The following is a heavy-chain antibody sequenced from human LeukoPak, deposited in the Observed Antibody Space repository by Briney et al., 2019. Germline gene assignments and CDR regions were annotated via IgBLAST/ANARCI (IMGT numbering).Heavy chain of an antibody. Sequence: SETLSLTCTVSGGSISNYYWSWIRQPAGKGLDWIGRIYTSGRTSYNPSLKSRVTMSVDTSKNQFSLKLSSVTAADTAVYCCASLGGYDYGSSDYWGQGTLVTVSS. CDR2: IYTSGRT. CDR1: GGSISNYY. D-gene: IGHD5-12*01. CDR3: ASLGGYDYGSSDY. J-gene: IGHJ4*02. V-gene: IGHV4-4*07.